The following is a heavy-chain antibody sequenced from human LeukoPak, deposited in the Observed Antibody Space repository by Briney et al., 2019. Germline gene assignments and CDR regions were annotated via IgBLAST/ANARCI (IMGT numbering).Heavy chain of an antibody. J-gene: IGHJ4*02. D-gene: IGHD2-21*02. CDR3: ARVGYCGGDCYPFDY. CDR1: GGSISSSNW. V-gene: IGHV4-4*02. Sequence: SGTLSLTCAVSGGSISSSNWWGGVRQPPGKGREGIGKIYHSGSTNYNPSLKSRVTISVDKSENQFSLKLSSVTAADTAVYYCARVGYCGGDCYPFDYWGQGTLTTISS. CDR2: IYHSGST.